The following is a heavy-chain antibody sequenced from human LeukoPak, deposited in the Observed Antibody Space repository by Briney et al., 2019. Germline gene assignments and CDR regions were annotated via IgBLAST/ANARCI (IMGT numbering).Heavy chain of an antibody. Sequence: GGSLGLSCAASGFTFSTYYMNWVRQAPGKGLEWVSFITGSSSYIYYTDSVKGRFTISRDNAKNSLFLQMNSLRDEDTAVYYCASGFSSSPYFDYWGQGTLVTVSS. CDR2: ITGSSSYI. CDR1: GFTFSTYY. J-gene: IGHJ4*02. V-gene: IGHV3-21*01. CDR3: ASGFSSSPYFDY. D-gene: IGHD6-6*01.